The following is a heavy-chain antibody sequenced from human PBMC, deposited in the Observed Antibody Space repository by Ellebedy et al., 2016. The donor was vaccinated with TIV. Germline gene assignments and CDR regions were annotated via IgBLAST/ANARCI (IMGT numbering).Heavy chain of an antibody. J-gene: IGHJ6*02. CDR2: INPDSGGT. CDR1: GYVFTACY. V-gene: IGHV1-2*02. CDR3: ARVLRATSGMDL. D-gene: IGHD4/OR15-4a*01. Sequence: ASVKVSCKTSGYVFTACYIHWVRQAPGQGLEWMGWINPDSGGTNLPQKFQGRVTMTRDTSVNTAYMELSRLQSDDTAVYYCARVLRATSGMDLWGQGTTVIVS.